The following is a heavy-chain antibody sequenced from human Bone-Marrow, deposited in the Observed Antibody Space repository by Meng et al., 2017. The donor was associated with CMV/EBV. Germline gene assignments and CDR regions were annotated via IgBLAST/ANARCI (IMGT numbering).Heavy chain of an antibody. Sequence: GESLKISCAASGFTFDDYAMHWVRQAPGKGLEWVSLISWDGGSTYYADSVKGRFTISRDNSKNTLYLQMNSLRSEDTAVYYCARGGATSLGSAFDIWGQGTMVTVSS. CDR2: ISWDGGST. CDR1: GFTFDDYA. J-gene: IGHJ3*02. CDR3: ARGGATSLGSAFDI. D-gene: IGHD1-26*01. V-gene: IGHV3-43D*03.